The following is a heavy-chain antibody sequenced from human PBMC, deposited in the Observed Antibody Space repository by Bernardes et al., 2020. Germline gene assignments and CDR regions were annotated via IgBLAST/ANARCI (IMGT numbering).Heavy chain of an antibody. D-gene: IGHD3-22*01. Sequence: GGSLRLSCAASGFTFSPYSTNWVRQAPGKGLEWVSYISSSSSSRYYADSVKGRFTISRDNAKNSLYLQMNSLRDEDTAVYYCARVVENSSAYYSTPLDYWGQGTLVTVSS. CDR1: GFTFSPYS. V-gene: IGHV3-48*02. J-gene: IGHJ4*02. CDR2: ISSSSSSR. CDR3: ARVVENSSAYYSTPLDY.